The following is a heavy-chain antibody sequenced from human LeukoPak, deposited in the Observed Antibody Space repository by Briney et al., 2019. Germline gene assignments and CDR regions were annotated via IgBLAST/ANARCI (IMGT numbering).Heavy chain of an antibody. CDR2: IYSGGNT. D-gene: IGHD5-18*01. CDR3: ARGPSGYSYGGYDY. CDR1: GLTVSSNY. J-gene: IGHJ4*02. V-gene: IGHV3-53*01. Sequence: GGSLRLSCAASGLTVSSNYMSWVRQVPGKGLEWVSVIYSGGNTYYADSVKGRFTISRDNSKNTLYLQMNSLRAEDTAVYYCARGPSGYSYGGYDYWGQGTLVTVSS.